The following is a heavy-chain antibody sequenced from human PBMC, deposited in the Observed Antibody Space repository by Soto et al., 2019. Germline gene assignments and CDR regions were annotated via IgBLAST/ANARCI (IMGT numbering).Heavy chain of an antibody. CDR1: GFTFDDYA. CDR2: ISSSGSTI. Sequence: GSLRLSCAASGFTFDDYAMSWIRQAPGKGLEWVSYISSSGSTIYYADSVKGRFTISRDNAKNSLYLQMNSLRAEDTAVYYCAKGVPGIAVAGTGYFQHWGQGTLVTVS. CDR3: AKGVPGIAVAGTGYFQH. J-gene: IGHJ1*01. D-gene: IGHD6-19*01. V-gene: IGHV3-11*01.